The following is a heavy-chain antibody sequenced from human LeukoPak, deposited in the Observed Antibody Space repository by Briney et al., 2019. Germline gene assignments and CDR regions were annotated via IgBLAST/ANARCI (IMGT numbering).Heavy chain of an antibody. D-gene: IGHD3-22*01. CDR3: ARVPPDYYDSSGYGDAFDI. V-gene: IGHV1-8*03. CDR2: MNPNSGNT. J-gene: IGHJ3*02. CDR1: GYTFTSYD. Sequence: AASVKVSCKASGYTFTSYDINWVRQATGQGLEWMGWMNPNSGNTGYAQKFQGRVTITRNTSISTAYMELSSLRSEDTAVYYCARVPPDYYDSSGYGDAFDIWGQGTMVTVSS.